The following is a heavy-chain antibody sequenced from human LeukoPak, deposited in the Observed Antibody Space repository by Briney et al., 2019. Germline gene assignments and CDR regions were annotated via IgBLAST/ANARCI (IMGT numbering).Heavy chain of an antibody. D-gene: IGHD5-24*01. Sequence: GGSLRLSCAASGFTLNNFAMTWVRQAPGKGLEWVSDILTSGAPYYAESVKNRFTISRDSSQHTMYLQVNSLRAEDTAVYYCAKDMTYNDGRWEFDPWGQGTLVTVS. J-gene: IGHJ5*02. CDR1: GFTLNNFA. V-gene: IGHV3-23*01. CDR2: ILTSGAP. CDR3: AKDMTYNDGRWEFDP.